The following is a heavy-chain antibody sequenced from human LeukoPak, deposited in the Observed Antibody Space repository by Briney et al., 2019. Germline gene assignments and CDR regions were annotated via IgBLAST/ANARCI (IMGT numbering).Heavy chain of an antibody. Sequence: SETLSLTCTVSGDSISSGTYYWSWIRQHPGKGLEWNGYIFYSGSAYYNPSLKSRVTISVDTPKNQFSLKLSSVTAADTAVYYCARYSGDYKGNYFDYWGQGTLVTVSS. V-gene: IGHV4-31*03. J-gene: IGHJ4*02. CDR3: ARYSGDYKGNYFDY. D-gene: IGHD4-17*01. CDR2: IFYSGSA. CDR1: GDSISSGTYY.